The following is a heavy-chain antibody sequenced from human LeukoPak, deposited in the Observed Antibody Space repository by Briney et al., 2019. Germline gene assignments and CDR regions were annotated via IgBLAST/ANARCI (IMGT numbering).Heavy chain of an antibody. J-gene: IGHJ4*02. D-gene: IGHD2-15*01. CDR3: ARTPMYCSGDDCYSGLFDF. V-gene: IGHV4-38-2*02. CDR1: GYSISTGFY. Sequence: SETLSLTCTVFGYSISTGFYWGWIRQSPGKGLEGIGAIYRSGRTFSNPSLKSRVLMSTDTSKNQFSLKLTSVTAADTAVYFCARTPMYCSGDDCYSGLFDFWGQGTLVTVSS. CDR2: IYRSGRT.